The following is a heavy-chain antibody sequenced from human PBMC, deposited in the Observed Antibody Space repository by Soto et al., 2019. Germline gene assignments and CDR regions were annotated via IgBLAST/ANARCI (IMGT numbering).Heavy chain of an antibody. CDR3: ARDVARIVATHSLGKRFDP. CDR2: IIPIFGTA. V-gene: IGHV1-69*01. CDR1: GGTFSSYA. D-gene: IGHD5-12*01. Sequence: QVQLVQSGAEVKKPGSSVKVSCKASGGTFSSYAISWVRQAPGQGLEWMGGIIPIFGTANYAQKFQGRVTISPGETPSTAHIERGEPRSGGTGLYFCARDVARIVATHSLGKRFDPWGQGTLVTVSS. J-gene: IGHJ5*02.